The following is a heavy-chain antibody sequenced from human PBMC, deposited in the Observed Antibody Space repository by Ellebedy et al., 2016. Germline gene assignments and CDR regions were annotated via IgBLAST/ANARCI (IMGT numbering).Heavy chain of an antibody. J-gene: IGHJ5*02. D-gene: IGHD1-26*01. CDR1: GGSISSYY. CDR3: ARVTLVGARLGWFNP. CDR2: FYYSGST. V-gene: IGHV4-59*13. Sequence: SETLSLXXTVSGGSISSYYWSWIRQPPGKGLEWIGYFYYSGSTNYNPSLKSRVTISVDTSKNQFSLKLSSVTAADTAVYYCARVTLVGARLGWFNPWGQGTLVTVSS.